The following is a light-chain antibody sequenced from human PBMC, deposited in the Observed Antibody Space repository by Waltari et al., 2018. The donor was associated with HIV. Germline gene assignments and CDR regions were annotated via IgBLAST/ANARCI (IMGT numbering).Light chain of an antibody. J-gene: IGLJ2*01. CDR2: EVT. CDR1: SSDVGGYNY. V-gene: IGLV2-8*01. Sequence: QSALTQPPSASGSPGQSVTISCTGTSSDVGGYNYVSWYQKHPGNAPKLIMYEVTERPSGFPYRFSAAKSGNTASLTVSGLQAEDEADYYCSSYAGSNKLVFGGGTKLTVV. CDR3: SSYAGSNKLV.